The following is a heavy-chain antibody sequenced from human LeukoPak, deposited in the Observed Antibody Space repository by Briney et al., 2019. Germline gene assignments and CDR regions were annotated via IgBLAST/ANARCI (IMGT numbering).Heavy chain of an antibody. CDR1: GFTFSSYG. D-gene: IGHD5-18*01. J-gene: IGHJ4*02. Sequence: PGGSLRLSCAASGFTFSSYGMHWVRLAPGKGLERVAVIWYDGSNKYYADSVKGRFTISRDNSKNTLYLQMNSLRAEDTAVYYCARDGYSYAYFDYWGQGTLVTVSS. V-gene: IGHV3-33*01. CDR2: IWYDGSNK. CDR3: ARDGYSYAYFDY.